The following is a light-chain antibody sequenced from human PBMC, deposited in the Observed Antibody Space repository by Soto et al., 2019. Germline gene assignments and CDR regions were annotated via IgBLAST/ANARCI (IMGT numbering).Light chain of an antibody. CDR2: DAS. CDR1: QVISNY. Sequence: DILMTQSPSSLSASVGDRITITCQASQVISNYLNWYQQKPGKAPKLLIYDASSLETGVPSRFSGSGSGTDFTFTISSLQPEDIATYYCQQYDDLPLTFGGGTKVEIK. V-gene: IGKV1-33*01. J-gene: IGKJ4*01. CDR3: QQYDDLPLT.